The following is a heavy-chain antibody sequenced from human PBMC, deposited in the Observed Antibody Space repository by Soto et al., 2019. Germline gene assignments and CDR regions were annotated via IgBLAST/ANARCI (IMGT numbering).Heavy chain of an antibody. V-gene: IGHV3-21*04. D-gene: IGHD6-19*01. CDR3: ARDQLGSGAGDFDS. CDR1: GFSFDTYN. CDR2: ISSGRPDI. Sequence: PGGSLRLSCAASGFSFDTYNMNWVRQAPGKGLEWVSSISSGRPDIFYADSVRGRFTISRDDAKKSLFLQMNSLRADDTAVYYCARDQLGSGAGDFDSWGQGTLVTVSS. J-gene: IGHJ4*02.